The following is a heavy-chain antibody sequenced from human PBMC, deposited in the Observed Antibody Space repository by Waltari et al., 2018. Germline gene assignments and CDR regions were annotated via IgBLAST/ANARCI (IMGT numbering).Heavy chain of an antibody. CDR3: ARHGSSGWYVLDY. Sequence: QVQLQESGPGLVKPSETLSLTCAVSGYSISSGYYWGWIRQPPGKGLEWIGSIYHSGSTYYNPSLKSRVTISVDTSKNQFSLKLSSVTAADTAAYYCARHGSSGWYVLDYWGQGTLVTVSS. CDR1: GYSISSGYY. D-gene: IGHD6-19*01. J-gene: IGHJ4*02. V-gene: IGHV4-38-2*01. CDR2: IYHSGST.